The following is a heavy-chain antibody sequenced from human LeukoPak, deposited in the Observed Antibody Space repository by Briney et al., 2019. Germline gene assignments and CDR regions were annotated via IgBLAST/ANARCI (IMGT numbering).Heavy chain of an antibody. Sequence: GSSVKVSCKAFGGTFSSYAISWVRQAPGQGLEWMGRIIPILGIANYAQKLQGRVTMTTDTSTSTAYMELRSLRSDDTAVYYCARSKSSGYYESYFDYWGQGTLVTVSS. CDR1: GGTFSSYA. D-gene: IGHD3-22*01. CDR3: ARSKSSGYYESYFDY. J-gene: IGHJ4*02. CDR2: IIPILGIA. V-gene: IGHV1-69*04.